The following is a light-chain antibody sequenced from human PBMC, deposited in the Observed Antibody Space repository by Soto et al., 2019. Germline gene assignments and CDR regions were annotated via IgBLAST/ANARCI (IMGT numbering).Light chain of an antibody. Sequence: DVVMTQSPLILPVTLGQPASISCRSSQSLVHSNGNIYLNWFHQRPGQSPRRLIYKVSNRDSGVPDRFSGSGSGTDFTLKISRVEAEDVGVYYCMQGSHVPLSFGGGTKVEIK. V-gene: IGKV2-30*02. J-gene: IGKJ4*01. CDR1: QSLVHSNGNIY. CDR3: MQGSHVPLS. CDR2: KVS.